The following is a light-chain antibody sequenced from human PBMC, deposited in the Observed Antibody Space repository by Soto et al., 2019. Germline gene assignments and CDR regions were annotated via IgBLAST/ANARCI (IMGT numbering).Light chain of an antibody. CDR1: QSISNR. CDR2: DAS. V-gene: IGKV1-5*01. CDR3: QQYNSYPWT. Sequence: DIQMTQSPSTLSASVGDGVTITCRASQSISNRLAWYQQKPGEAPKYLIYDASTLDSGAPSRFSGSGSGTEFTLSISSLQPDDFATHYCQQYNSYPWTFGQGTKVEI. J-gene: IGKJ1*01.